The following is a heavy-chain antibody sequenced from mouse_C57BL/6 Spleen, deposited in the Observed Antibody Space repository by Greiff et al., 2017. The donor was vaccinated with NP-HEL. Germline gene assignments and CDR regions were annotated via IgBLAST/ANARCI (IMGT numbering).Heavy chain of an antibody. V-gene: IGHV1-74*01. Sequence: QVQLQQPGAELVKPGASVKVSCKASGYTFTSYWMPWVTQRPGQGLEWIGRIHPSDSDTIYNQKFKGKATLTVDKSSSTAYMQLSSLTSEDSAVYYCAIRTITTVPFDYWGQGTTLTVAS. CDR3: AIRTITTVPFDY. CDR2: IHPSDSDT. CDR1: GYTFTSYW. D-gene: IGHD1-1*01. J-gene: IGHJ2*01.